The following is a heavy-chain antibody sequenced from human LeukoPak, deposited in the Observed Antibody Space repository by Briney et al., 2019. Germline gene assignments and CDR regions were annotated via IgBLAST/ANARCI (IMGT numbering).Heavy chain of an antibody. V-gene: IGHV1-46*01. CDR1: GGTFSSYA. D-gene: IGHD3-22*01. J-gene: IGHJ3*02. CDR2: INPSGGST. CDR3: ASHYYDSSGHAFDI. Sequence: ASVKVSCKASGGTFSSYAISWVRQAPGQGLEWMGIINPSGGSTSYAQKFQGRVTMTRDMSTSTVYMELSSLRSEDTAVYYCASHYYDSSGHAFDIWGQGTMVTVSS.